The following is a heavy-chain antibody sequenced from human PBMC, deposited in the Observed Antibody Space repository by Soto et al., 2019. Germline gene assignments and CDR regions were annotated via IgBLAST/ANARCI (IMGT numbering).Heavy chain of an antibody. Sequence: PGGSLRLSCSAFGFTFSSYAMHWVRQAPGKGLEFVSSITPTGGNTNYADSVKGRFTISRDNSKNTLYLQMSSLRADDTAVYYCAKPGEGNSFQGWGQGTLVTVSS. CDR2: ITPTGGNT. CDR3: AKPGEGNSFQG. J-gene: IGHJ4*02. CDR1: GFTFSSYA. V-gene: IGHV3-64D*06. D-gene: IGHD3-10*01.